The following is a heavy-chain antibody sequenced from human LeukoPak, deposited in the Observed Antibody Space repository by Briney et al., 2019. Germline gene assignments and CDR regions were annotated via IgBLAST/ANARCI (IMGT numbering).Heavy chain of an antibody. CDR2: INPNSGGT. V-gene: IGHV1-2*02. Sequence: ASVKVSCKASGYTFTGYYMHWVRQAPGQGLEWMGWINPNSGGTNYAQKFQGRVTMTRDTSISTAYMELSRLRSDDTAVYYCARVDYYDSSGSLYYFDYWGQGTLVTASS. J-gene: IGHJ4*02. D-gene: IGHD3-22*01. CDR3: ARVDYYDSSGSLYYFDY. CDR1: GYTFTGYY.